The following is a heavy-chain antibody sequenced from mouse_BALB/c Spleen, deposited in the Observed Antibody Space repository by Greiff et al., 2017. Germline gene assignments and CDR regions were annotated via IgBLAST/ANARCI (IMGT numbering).Heavy chain of an antibody. Sequence: EVQLQESGPELVKPGASVKMSCKASGYTFTSYVMHWVKQKPGQGLEWIGYINPYNDGTKYNEKFKGKATLTSDKSSSTAYMELSSLTSEDSAVYYCARGDYDYDGGACFAYWGQGTLVTVSA. CDR1: GYTFTSYV. D-gene: IGHD2-4*01. V-gene: IGHV1-14*01. J-gene: IGHJ3*01. CDR2: INPYNDGT. CDR3: ARGDYDYDGGACFAY.